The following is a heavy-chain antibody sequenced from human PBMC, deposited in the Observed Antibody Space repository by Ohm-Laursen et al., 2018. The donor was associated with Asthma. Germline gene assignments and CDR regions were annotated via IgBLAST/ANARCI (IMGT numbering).Heavy chain of an antibody. J-gene: IGHJ4*02. CDR1: GFTFDDYA. V-gene: IGHV3-9*01. D-gene: IGHD4-17*01. Sequence: SLRLSCSASGFTFDDYAMNWVRQAPGKGLEWVSGISWNSGSLAYADSVKGRFTISRDNAKNSLYLQMNSLRAEDTALYYCAKGSPDYGDYGGDFDYWGQGTLVTVSS. CDR2: ISWNSGSL. CDR3: AKGSPDYGDYGGDFDY.